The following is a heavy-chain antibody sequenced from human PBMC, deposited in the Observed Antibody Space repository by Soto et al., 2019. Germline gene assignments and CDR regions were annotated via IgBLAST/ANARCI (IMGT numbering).Heavy chain of an antibody. J-gene: IGHJ4*02. CDR3: AATSPDHNDRSGFWGYFDY. D-gene: IGHD3-22*01. Sequence: ASVKVSCKASGFTFTSSAVQWLRQARGQRLEWMGWIAVGSGDTRYAQKFQERVTIIWDVSTSTSYMELSSLRSDDTAVYYCAATSPDHNDRSGFWGYFDYWGQGALVTVSS. CDR2: IAVGSGDT. CDR1: GFTFTSSA. V-gene: IGHV1-58*01.